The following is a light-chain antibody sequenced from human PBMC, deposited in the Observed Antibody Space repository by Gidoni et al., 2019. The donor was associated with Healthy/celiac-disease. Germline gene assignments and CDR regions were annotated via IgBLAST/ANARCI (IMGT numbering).Light chain of an antibody. Sequence: QSALPQPASVPGSPGQSIPISCTGTSSDVGGYNYVSWYQQHPGKAPKLMIYDVSNRPSGVSNRFSGSKSGNTASLTISGLQAEDEADYYCSSYTSSTVVFGGGTKLTVL. CDR2: DVS. CDR1: SSDVGGYNY. V-gene: IGLV2-14*01. J-gene: IGLJ2*01. CDR3: SSYTSSTVV.